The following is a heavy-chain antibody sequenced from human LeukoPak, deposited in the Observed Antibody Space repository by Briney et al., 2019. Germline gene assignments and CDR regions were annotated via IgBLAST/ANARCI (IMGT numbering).Heavy chain of an antibody. D-gene: IGHD2-2*01. J-gene: IGHJ4*02. CDR3: ARDDQSVGYCSSTSCYGID. Sequence: GGSLRLSCAASGFTFSSYSMNWVRQAPGKGLEWVSSISSSSSYIYYADSVKGRFTISRDNAKNSLYLQMNSLRAEDTAVYYCARDDQSVGYCSSTSCYGIDWGQGTLVTVSS. CDR1: GFTFSSYS. V-gene: IGHV3-21*01. CDR2: ISSSSSYI.